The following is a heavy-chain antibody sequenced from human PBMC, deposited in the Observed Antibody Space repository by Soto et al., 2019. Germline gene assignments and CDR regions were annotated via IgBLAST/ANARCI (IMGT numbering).Heavy chain of an antibody. Sequence: EVQLVESGGGLVKPGGSLRLSCAASGFTFSSYSMNWVRQAPGKGLEWVSSISSSSSYIYYADSVKGRFTISRDNAKNSLYLQMNSLRAEDTAVYYCAREVKWELPDLYYCGMDVWGQGTTGTVSS. J-gene: IGHJ6*02. CDR2: ISSSSSYI. CDR3: AREVKWELPDLYYCGMDV. CDR1: GFTFSSYS. D-gene: IGHD1-26*01. V-gene: IGHV3-21*01.